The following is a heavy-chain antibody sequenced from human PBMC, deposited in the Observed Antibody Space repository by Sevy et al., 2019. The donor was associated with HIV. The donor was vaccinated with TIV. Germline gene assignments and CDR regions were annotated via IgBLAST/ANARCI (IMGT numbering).Heavy chain of an antibody. Sequence: SETLSLTCTVSGGSISSSSYYWGWIRQPPGKGLEWIGSIYYSGSTYYNPSLKRRVTISVDTSKNQFSLKLSSVTAADTAVYYCARHRIEHYYDSSGYSPGAFDIWGQGTMVTDSS. CDR1: GGSISSSSYY. J-gene: IGHJ3*02. CDR3: ARHRIEHYYDSSGYSPGAFDI. V-gene: IGHV4-39*01. CDR2: IYYSGST. D-gene: IGHD3-22*01.